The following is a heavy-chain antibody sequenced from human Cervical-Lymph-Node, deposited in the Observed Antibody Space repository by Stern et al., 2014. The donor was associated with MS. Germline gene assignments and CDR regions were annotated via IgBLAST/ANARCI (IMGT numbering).Heavy chain of an antibody. Sequence: VQLVESGAEVTKPGSSVKVSCKASGGTFSKFPSSWVRQAPGKGLAWMGGIFSVFGTPTYAQEFRGRVTFTADVSTSTVYMELSSLRSDDTAVYYCALSSETSDRWYSLGYDLWGQGTLVTVSS. J-gene: IGHJ5*02. V-gene: IGHV1-69*01. CDR2: IFSVFGTP. CDR3: ALSSETSDRWYSLGYDL. D-gene: IGHD6-13*01. CDR1: GGTFSKFP.